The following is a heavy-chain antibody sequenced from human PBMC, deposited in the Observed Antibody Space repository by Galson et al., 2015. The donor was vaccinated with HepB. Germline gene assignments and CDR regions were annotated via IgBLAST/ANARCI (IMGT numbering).Heavy chain of an antibody. D-gene: IGHD3-9*01. Sequence: SLRLSCAASGFTFSSYSMSWVRQAPGRGLEWVSYISSSTSTIYYADSVKGRFTISRDNAENSLYLQMNSLRDEDTAVYYCARESPAYYDILTGYSYYYYAMDVWGQGTTVTVSS. J-gene: IGHJ6*02. CDR3: ARESPAYYDILTGYSYYYYAMDV. CDR1: GFTFSSYS. V-gene: IGHV3-48*02. CDR2: ISSSTSTI.